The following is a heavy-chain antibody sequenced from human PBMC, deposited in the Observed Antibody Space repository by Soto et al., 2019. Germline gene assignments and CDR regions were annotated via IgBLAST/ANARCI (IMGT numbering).Heavy chain of an antibody. V-gene: IGHV4-4*02. CDR3: ARDYRVRGVIIGFDP. J-gene: IGHJ5*02. CDR1: SGSISSSNW. D-gene: IGHD3-10*01. Sequence: SETLSLTCAVSSGSISSSNWWSWVRQPPGKGLEWIGEIYHSGSTNYNPSLKSRVTISVDKSKNQFSLKLSSVTAADTAVYYCARDYRVRGVIIGFDPWGQGTLVTVSS. CDR2: IYHSGST.